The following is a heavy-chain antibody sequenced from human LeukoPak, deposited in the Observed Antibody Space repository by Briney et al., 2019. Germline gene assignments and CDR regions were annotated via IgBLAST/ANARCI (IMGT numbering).Heavy chain of an antibody. V-gene: IGHV4-39*01. D-gene: IGHD1-14*01. Sequence: SETLSLTCTVSGGSISSSSYYWGWIRQPPGKGLEWIGSIYYSGSTYYNPSLKSRVTISVDTSKSQFSLKLSSVTAADTAVYYCARRGQQSHPPRISYYMDVWGKGTTVTVSS. CDR3: ARRGQQSHPPRISYYMDV. CDR2: IYYSGST. J-gene: IGHJ6*03. CDR1: GGSISSSSYY.